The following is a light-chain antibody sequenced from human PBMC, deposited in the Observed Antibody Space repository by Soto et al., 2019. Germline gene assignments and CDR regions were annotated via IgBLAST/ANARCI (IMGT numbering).Light chain of an antibody. CDR2: AAS. CDR1: QSISSY. CDR3: KESYSTLIT. J-gene: IGKJ5*01. Sequence: DIQMTQSPSSLSASVGDRVTITCRASQSISSYLNWYQQKPGKAPKLLIYAASSLQSGVPSRFSGSESGTNFALTISSLQPENFATYYCKESYSTLITFGQGTRLEIK. V-gene: IGKV1-39*01.